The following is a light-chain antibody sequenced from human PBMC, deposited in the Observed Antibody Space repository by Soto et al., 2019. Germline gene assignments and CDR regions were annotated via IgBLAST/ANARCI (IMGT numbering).Light chain of an antibody. V-gene: IGLV2-8*01. CDR3: SSYAGSSIPVA. CDR2: DVT. Sequence: QSALAQPPSASGSPGQSVTISCTGASSDVGGYNFVSWYQHHPGKAPRLMIYDVTQRPSGVPDRFSGSKSGNTASLTVSGLQVDDDAYYYCSSYAGSSIPVAFGGGTKLPVL. CDR1: SSDVGGYNF. J-gene: IGLJ2*01.